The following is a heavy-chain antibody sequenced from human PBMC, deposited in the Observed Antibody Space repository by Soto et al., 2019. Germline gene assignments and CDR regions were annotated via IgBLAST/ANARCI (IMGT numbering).Heavy chain of an antibody. CDR1: GFTFSSYG. Sequence: GGSLRLSCAASGFTFSSYGMHWVRQAPGKGLEWVAVIWYDGSNKYYADSVKGRFTISRDNSKNTLYLQMNSLRAEDTAVYYCARGETEMATFTLMDYWGQGTLVTVSS. CDR3: ARGETEMATFTLMDY. D-gene: IGHD5-12*01. J-gene: IGHJ4*02. V-gene: IGHV3-33*01. CDR2: IWYDGSNK.